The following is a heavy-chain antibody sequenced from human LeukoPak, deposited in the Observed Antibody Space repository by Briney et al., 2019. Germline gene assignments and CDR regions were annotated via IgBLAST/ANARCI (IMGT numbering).Heavy chain of an antibody. Sequence: GGSLRLSCAASGFTFNSYWMNWVRQAPGKGLEWVANIKQDGGGTFYVDSVKGRFTISRDNAKNSLYLQMNSLRAEDTAVYYCVRDFNPAGYSSGWATCAYWGQGTLVTVSS. V-gene: IGHV3-7*05. CDR1: GFTFNSYW. CDR2: IKQDGGGT. D-gene: IGHD6-19*01. J-gene: IGHJ4*02. CDR3: VRDFNPAGYSSGWATCAY.